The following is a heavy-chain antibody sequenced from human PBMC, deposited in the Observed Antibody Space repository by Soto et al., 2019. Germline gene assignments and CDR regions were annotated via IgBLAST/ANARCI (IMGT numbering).Heavy chain of an antibody. D-gene: IGHD1-1*01. CDR3: AREVEMATGID. J-gene: IGHJ4*02. V-gene: IGHV1-69*06. CDR1: GGTFSSYA. Sequence: GASVKFSCKASGGTFSSYAISWVRQAPGQGLEWMGGIIPIFGTANYAQKFQGRVTITADKSTSTAYMELSSLRSEDTAVYYCAREVEMATGIDWGQGTLVTGSS. CDR2: IIPIFGTA.